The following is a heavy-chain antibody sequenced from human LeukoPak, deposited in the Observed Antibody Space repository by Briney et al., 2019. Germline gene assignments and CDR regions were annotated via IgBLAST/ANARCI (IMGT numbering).Heavy chain of an antibody. CDR1: GFTFSSYA. D-gene: IGHD6-6*01. V-gene: IGHV3-23*01. Sequence: GGSLRLSCAASGFTFSSYAMSWVRQAPGKGLEWVSAISGSGGSTYYADSVKGRFTISRDNSKNTLYLQMNSMSAEDTAVYYCAKDLPLSSSFGKDFDYWGQGTLVTVSS. CDR2: ISGSGGST. CDR3: AKDLPLSSSFGKDFDY. J-gene: IGHJ4*02.